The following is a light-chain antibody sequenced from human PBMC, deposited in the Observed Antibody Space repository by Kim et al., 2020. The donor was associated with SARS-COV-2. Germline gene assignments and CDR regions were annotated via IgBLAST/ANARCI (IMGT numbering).Light chain of an antibody. J-gene: IGLJ3*02. Sequence: QPVLTQSSSASASLRSSVKLTCTLSSGHSSYIIAWHQQQPGKAPRYLMKLEGSGSYNKGSGVPDRFSGSSSGADRYLTISNLQSEDEADYYCETWDSNSPVFGGGTKLTVL. V-gene: IGLV4-60*03. CDR1: SGHSSYI. CDR2: LEGSGSY. CDR3: ETWDSNSPV.